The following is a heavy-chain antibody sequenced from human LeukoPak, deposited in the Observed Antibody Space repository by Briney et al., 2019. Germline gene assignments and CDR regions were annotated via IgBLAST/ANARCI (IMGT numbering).Heavy chain of an antibody. CDR3: AKDIAAAGTEYFDY. V-gene: IGHV3-9*01. CDR2: VSWHSGSI. CDR1: GFTFGDYA. J-gene: IGHJ4*02. Sequence: GRSLRLFCAVSGFTFGDYAMHGVPRAWGKGLVGGLGVSWHSGSIGYADSVKGRFTISRDNAKNSLYLQMNSLRAEDTALYYCAKDIAAAGTEYFDYWGQGTLVTVSS. D-gene: IGHD6-13*01.